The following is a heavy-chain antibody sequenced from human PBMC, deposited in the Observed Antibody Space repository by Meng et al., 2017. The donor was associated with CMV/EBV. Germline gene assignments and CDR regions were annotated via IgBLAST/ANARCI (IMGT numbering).Heavy chain of an antibody. V-gene: IGHV4-34*01. J-gene: IGHJ6*02. CDR2: INHSGST. CDR1: GGSFSGYY. CDR3: ARVGAPIVVVPACRNGYSNYPVCAYYGMDV. Sequence: GSLRLSCAVYGGSFSGYYWSWIRQLPGKGLEWIGEINHSGSTNYNPSLKSRVTISVDTSKNQFSLKLSSVTAADTAVYYCARVGAPIVVVPACRNGYSNYPVCAYYGMDVWGQGTTVTVSS. D-gene: IGHD2-2*01.